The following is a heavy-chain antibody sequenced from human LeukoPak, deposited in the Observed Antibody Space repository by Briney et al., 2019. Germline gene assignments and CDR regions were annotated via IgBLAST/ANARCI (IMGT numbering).Heavy chain of an antibody. CDR1: AGSISSSSYY. CDR2: IYYSGST. CDR3: ARVDTAMAGWFDP. J-gene: IGHJ5*02. Sequence: PSETLSLTCTVSAGSISSSSYYWGWIRQPPGKGLEWIGNIYYSGSTYYNPSLKSRVTISVDTSKNQFSLKLSSVTAADTAVYYCARVDTAMAGWFDPWGQGTLVTVSS. D-gene: IGHD5-18*01. V-gene: IGHV4-39*07.